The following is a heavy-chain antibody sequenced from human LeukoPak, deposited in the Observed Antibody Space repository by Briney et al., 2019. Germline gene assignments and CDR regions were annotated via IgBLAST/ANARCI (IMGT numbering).Heavy chain of an antibody. Sequence: PGGSLRLSCAASGFSFSSYSMNWVRQAPGKGLEWVSYIGISSSTIYYADSVKGRFTISRDNAKNSLDLQMNSLRDEDTAVYYCVRGYIHAFDYWGQGTLVTVYS. J-gene: IGHJ4*02. CDR1: GFSFSSYS. V-gene: IGHV3-48*02. CDR2: IGISSSTI. CDR3: VRGYIHAFDY. D-gene: IGHD5-24*01.